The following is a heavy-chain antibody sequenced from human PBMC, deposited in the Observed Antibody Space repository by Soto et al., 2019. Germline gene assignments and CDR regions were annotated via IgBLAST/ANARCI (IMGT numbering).Heavy chain of an antibody. CDR2: ISDSGAST. Sequence: GGSLRLSCAASGFTFSSDVMSWVRQAPGKGLEWVSAISDSGASTYYADSVKGRFTISRDNSKNTLYVQMNSLRVEDTALYYCARERAAPYTSGWYRPLSLFDYWGQGSLVTVSS. V-gene: IGHV3-23*01. J-gene: IGHJ4*02. D-gene: IGHD6-19*01. CDR3: ARERAAPYTSGWYRPLSLFDY. CDR1: GFTFSSDV.